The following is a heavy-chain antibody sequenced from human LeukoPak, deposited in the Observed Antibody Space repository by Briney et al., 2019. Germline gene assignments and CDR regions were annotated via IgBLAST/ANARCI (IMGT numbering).Heavy chain of an antibody. Sequence: PSETLSLTCAVSGGSISSSNWWSWVRQPPGKGLEWIGEIYHSGSTNYNPSLKSRVTISVDKSKNQFSLKLSSVTAADMAVYYCARDSPTGQNYGDYVYFDYWGQGTLVTVSS. V-gene: IGHV4-4*02. J-gene: IGHJ4*02. CDR1: GGSISSSNW. CDR3: ARDSPTGQNYGDYVYFDY. CDR2: IYHSGST. D-gene: IGHD4-17*01.